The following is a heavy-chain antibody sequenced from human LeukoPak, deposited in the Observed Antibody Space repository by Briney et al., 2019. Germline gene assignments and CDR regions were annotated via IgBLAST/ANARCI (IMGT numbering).Heavy chain of an antibody. V-gene: IGHV3-30*04. J-gene: IGHJ4*02. CDR1: GFTLSSYA. CDR3: ARAPDSWSGYYDY. CDR2: ISYDGVNK. D-gene: IGHD3-3*01. Sequence: PGGSLRLSCAASGFTLSSYAIHWVRQAPGKGLEWVASISYDGVNKYYADFVKGRFTIYRDNSKNTLYLQMNTLRAEDTAVYYCARAPDSWSGYYDYWGQGILVAVSS.